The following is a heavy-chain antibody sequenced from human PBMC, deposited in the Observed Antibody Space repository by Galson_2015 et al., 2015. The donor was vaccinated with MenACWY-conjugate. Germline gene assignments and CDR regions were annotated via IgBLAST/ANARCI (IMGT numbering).Heavy chain of an antibody. J-gene: IGHJ4*02. CDR3: AKVAGYCSDDTCYSDY. CDR1: GFTFSSFA. Sequence: SLRLSCAASGFTFSSFAMSWVRQAPGKGLEWVSALSDSGGHTHYPDSVKGRVTNSSDKSLRKPYLQMNSLRAEDTAVYYCAKVAGYCSDDTCYSDYWGQGTLVTVSS. D-gene: IGHD2-15*01. CDR2: LSDSGGHT. V-gene: IGHV3-23*01.